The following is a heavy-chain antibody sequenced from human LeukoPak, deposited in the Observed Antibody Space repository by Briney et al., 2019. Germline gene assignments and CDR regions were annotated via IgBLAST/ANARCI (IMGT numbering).Heavy chain of an antibody. J-gene: IGHJ6*03. D-gene: IGHD5-24*01. Sequence: SETLSLICGVSGGSFSGYDWAWVRQPPGKGLEGMGQINDGGDTHYSPSLKSRVTISIDTSKKQFSLKMKSVTAADTAVYYCARGLGWKMATLGLLYMDVWGEGTTVTVS. CDR3: ARGLGWKMATLGLLYMDV. CDR1: GGSFSGYD. V-gene: IGHV4-34*01. CDR2: INDGGDT.